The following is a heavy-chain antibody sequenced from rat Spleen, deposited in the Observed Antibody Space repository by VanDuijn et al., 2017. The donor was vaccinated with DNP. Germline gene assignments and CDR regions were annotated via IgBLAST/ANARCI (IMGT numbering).Heavy chain of an antibody. CDR1: GYTLTSYY. V-gene: IGHV1-43*01. D-gene: IGHD4-3*01. CDR2: INTGSGGS. Sequence: QVQLQQSGAELAQPGSSVKISCKASGYTLTSYYIGWIKQTTGQGLEYIGYINTGSGGSNYNEKFKGKATLTVDKSSSTAFMQLSSLTPDDSAVYYCARGGFGVWFAYWGQGTLVTVSS. CDR3: ARGGFGVWFAY. J-gene: IGHJ3*01.